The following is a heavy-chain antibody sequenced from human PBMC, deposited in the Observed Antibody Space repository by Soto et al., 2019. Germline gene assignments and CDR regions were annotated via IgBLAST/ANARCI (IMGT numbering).Heavy chain of an antibody. J-gene: IGHJ6*02. CDR3: AGGLFGFLGYYYSGMDV. CDR1: GYTFTSYD. CDR2: MNPNSGNT. V-gene: IGHV1-8*01. Sequence: ASVKVSCKASGYTFTSYDINWVRQATGQGLEWMGWMNPNSGNTGYAQKFQGRVTMTRNTSISTAYMELSSLRSEDTAVYYCAGGLFGFLGYYYSGMDVWGQGTTVTVYS. D-gene: IGHD2-21*01.